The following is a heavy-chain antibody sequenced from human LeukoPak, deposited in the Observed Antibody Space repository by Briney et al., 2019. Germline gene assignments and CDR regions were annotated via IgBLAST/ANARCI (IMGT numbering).Heavy chain of an antibody. V-gene: IGHV3-73*01. J-gene: IGHJ4*01. CDR2: IRSKANTYAA. D-gene: IGHD5-18*01. CDR3: MARGDSYGLFDY. CDR1: GFTFSDSA. Sequence: GGSLRLSCAASGFTFSDSAMHWVRQASGTGLEWVARIRSKANTYAASYAASVKGRFTISRDDSKNTASLQMNSLKTEDTAVDDCMARGDSYGLFDYWGHGTLVTVSS.